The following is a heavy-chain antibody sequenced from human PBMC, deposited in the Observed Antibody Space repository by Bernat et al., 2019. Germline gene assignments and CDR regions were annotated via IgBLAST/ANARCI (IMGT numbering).Heavy chain of an antibody. D-gene: IGHD6-6*01. CDR2: ISYDGSNK. Sequence: VQLVESGGGLIQPGGSLRLSCAASGFTVSSYYMSWVRQAPGKGLEWVAVISYDGSNKYYADSVKGRFTISRDNSKNTLYLQMNSLRAEDTAVYYCARWYSDSYCIDYWGQGTLVTVSS. J-gene: IGHJ4*02. V-gene: IGHV3-30-3*01. CDR3: ARWYSDSYCIDY. CDR1: GFTVSSYY.